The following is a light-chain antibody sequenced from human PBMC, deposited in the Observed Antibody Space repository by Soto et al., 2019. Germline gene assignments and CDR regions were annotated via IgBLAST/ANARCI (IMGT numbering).Light chain of an antibody. V-gene: IGLV2-23*02. CDR2: EVS. Sequence: QSALTQPASVSGSPGQSITIYCTGTSSDVGNYNLVSWYQQHPGKAPKLMISEVSQRPSGVSNRFSGSKFANTASLTISGLQAEDEADYYCCSYAGSSTWVFGGGTKVTVL. CDR1: SSDVGNYNL. J-gene: IGLJ3*02. CDR3: CSYAGSSTWV.